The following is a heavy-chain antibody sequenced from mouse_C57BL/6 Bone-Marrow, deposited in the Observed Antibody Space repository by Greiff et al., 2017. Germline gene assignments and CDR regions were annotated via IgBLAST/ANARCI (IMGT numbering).Heavy chain of an antibody. Sequence: VQLQQSGAELVRPGASVKLSCTASGFNIKDDYMHWVKQRPEQGLEWIGWIDPENGDTEYASKFQGKATITADTSSNTAYMQLSSLTSEDTAVYDCTIDYSNSYYFDYWGQGTTLTVSS. CDR3: TIDYSNSYYFDY. J-gene: IGHJ2*01. D-gene: IGHD2-5*01. V-gene: IGHV14-4*01. CDR2: IDPENGDT. CDR1: GFNIKDDY.